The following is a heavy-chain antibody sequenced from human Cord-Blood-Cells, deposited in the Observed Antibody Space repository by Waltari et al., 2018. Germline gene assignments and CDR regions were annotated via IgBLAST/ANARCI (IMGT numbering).Heavy chain of an antibody. V-gene: IGHV4-38-2*01. Sequence: QVQLQESGPGLVKPSETLSLTCAVSGYSISSGYYWGWIRQPPGKGLEWIGIIYYSGSTSNNPSLTSRATISVDTSKNQFSLKLSSVTAADTAVYYCATPGYGDAFDIWGQGTMVTVSS. CDR1: GYSISSGYY. CDR3: ATPGYGDAFDI. CDR2: IYYSGST. D-gene: IGHD5-18*01. J-gene: IGHJ3*02.